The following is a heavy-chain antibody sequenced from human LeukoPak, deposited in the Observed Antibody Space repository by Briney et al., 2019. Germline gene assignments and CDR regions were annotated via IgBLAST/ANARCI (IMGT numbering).Heavy chain of an antibody. V-gene: IGHV4-38-2*02. D-gene: IGHD2-21*02. CDR3: ARIVVVTATATETYGMDV. CDR2: IYHSGST. J-gene: IGHJ6*02. CDR1: GYSISSGYY. Sequence: PSETLSLTCTVSGYSISSGYYWGWIRQPPGKGLEWIGSIYHSGSTYYNPSLKSRVTISVDTSKNQFSLKLSSVTAADTAVYYCARIVVVTATATETYGMDVWGQGTTVTVSS.